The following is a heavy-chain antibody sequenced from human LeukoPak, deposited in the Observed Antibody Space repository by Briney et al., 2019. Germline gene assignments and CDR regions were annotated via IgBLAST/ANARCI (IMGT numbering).Heavy chain of an antibody. CDR3: ARDTDTMIVVRDDAFDI. V-gene: IGHV1-18*01. CDR2: ISAYNGNT. CDR1: GYTFTSYG. D-gene: IGHD3-22*01. Sequence: ASVKVSCKASGYTFTSYGISWVRQAPGQGLEWMGWISAYNGNTNYAQKFQGRVTMTTDTSTSTAYMELRNLRSDDTAVYYCARDTDTMIVVRDDAFDIWGQGTMVTVSS. J-gene: IGHJ3*02.